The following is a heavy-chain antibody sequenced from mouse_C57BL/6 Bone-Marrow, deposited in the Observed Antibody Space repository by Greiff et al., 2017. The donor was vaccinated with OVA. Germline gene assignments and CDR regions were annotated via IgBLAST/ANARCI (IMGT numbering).Heavy chain of an antibody. V-gene: IGHV1-81*01. CDR1: GYTFTSYG. CDR2: IYPRSGNT. D-gene: IGHD1-1*01. J-gene: IGHJ3*01. CDR3: TTSDPLLLKFAY. Sequence: VQLQQSGAELARPGASVKLSCKASGYTFTSYGISWVKQRTGQGLEWIGEIYPRSGNTYYNEKFKGKATLTADKSSSTAYMELRSLTSEDTAVYYCTTSDPLLLKFAYWGQGTLVTVSA.